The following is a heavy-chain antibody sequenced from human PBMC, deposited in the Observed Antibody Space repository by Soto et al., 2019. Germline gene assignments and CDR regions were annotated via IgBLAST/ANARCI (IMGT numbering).Heavy chain of an antibody. Sequence: QVQLVQSGAEVKKPGASVKVSCKVSGYTLTELSMHWVRQAPGKGLEWGGGLDPEDGETLNAQKFQGRVTMTEDTSTYTAYMELSSLRSEDTAVYYCATYDFWSGSKGGMDVWGQGTTVTVSS. V-gene: IGHV1-24*01. CDR2: LDPEDGET. J-gene: IGHJ6*02. D-gene: IGHD3-3*01. CDR1: GYTLTELS. CDR3: ATYDFWSGSKGGMDV.